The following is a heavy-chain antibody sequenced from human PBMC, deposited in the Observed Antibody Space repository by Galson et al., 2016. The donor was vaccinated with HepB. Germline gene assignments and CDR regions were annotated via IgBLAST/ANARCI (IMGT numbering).Heavy chain of an antibody. J-gene: IGHJ4*02. D-gene: IGHD2-8*02. V-gene: IGHV3-11*01. CDR3: ARDSTGWNFDY. CDR1: GFAFSDYY. CDR2: IGSGGSTQ. Sequence: SLRLSCAASGFAFSDYYMNWIRQAPGKGLEWVSYIGSGGSTQMYAESVQGRFTISRDNTKNSVYLQMDSLRARDTSLYFCARDSTGWNFDYWGQGALVTVSS.